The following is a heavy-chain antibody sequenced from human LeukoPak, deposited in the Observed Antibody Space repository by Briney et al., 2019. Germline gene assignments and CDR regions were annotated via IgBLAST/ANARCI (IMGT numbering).Heavy chain of an antibody. D-gene: IGHD3-22*01. J-gene: IGHJ4*02. Sequence: ASVKVSCKASGYTFTGYYMHWVRQAPGQGLEWMGWINPNSGGTNYAQKFQGRVTMTRDTSISTAYMELTRLRSDDTAVYYCARGYYDSSAYYSADYWGQGTLVTVSS. CDR3: ARGYYDSSAYYSADY. V-gene: IGHV1-2*02. CDR2: INPNSGGT. CDR1: GYTFTGYY.